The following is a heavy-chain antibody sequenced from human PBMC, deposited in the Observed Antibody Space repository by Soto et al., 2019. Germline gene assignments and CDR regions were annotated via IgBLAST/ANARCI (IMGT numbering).Heavy chain of an antibody. CDR2: ISYDGSNK. CDR1: GFTFSSYG. J-gene: IGHJ4*02. D-gene: IGHD6-13*01. CDR3: AKDGGQQLPDY. Sequence: GGSLRLSCAASGFTFSSYGMHWVRQAPGKGLEWVAVISYDGSNKYYADSVKGRFTISRDNSKNTLYLQMNSLRAEDTAVYYCAKDGGQQLPDYWGQGTLVTVSS. V-gene: IGHV3-30*18.